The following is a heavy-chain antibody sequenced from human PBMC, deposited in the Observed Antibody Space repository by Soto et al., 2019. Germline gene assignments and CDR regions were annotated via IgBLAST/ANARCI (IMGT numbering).Heavy chain of an antibody. CDR3: ARGRSSSWGADD. V-gene: IGHV3-21*01. Sequence: EVQLVESGGGLVKPGGSLRLSCAASGFTFSSYSMNWVRQAPGKGLEWVSSISSSSSYIYYADSVKGRFTISRDNAKNSLYLQMNSLRAEVTAVYYCARGRSSSWGADDWGQGTLVTVSS. CDR2: ISSSSSYI. D-gene: IGHD6-13*01. CDR1: GFTFSSYS. J-gene: IGHJ4*02.